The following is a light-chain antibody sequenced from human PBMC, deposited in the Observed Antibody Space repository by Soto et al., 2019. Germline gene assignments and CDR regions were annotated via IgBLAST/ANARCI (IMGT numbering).Light chain of an antibody. J-gene: IGLJ1*01. Sequence: QSVLTQPASVCGTPGQSITISCTGTSSDIGSYNYVAWYEQFPGKTPKLIIYEVRNRPSGVSFRFSGSRSGNTASLTISGLQAEDEAGYYCISYRGSDTSYVFGTGTKVTVL. V-gene: IGLV2-14*01. CDR1: SSDIGSYNY. CDR2: EVR. CDR3: ISYRGSDTSYV.